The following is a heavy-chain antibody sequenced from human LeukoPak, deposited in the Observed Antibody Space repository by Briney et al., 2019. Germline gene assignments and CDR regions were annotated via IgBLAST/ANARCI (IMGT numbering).Heavy chain of an antibody. J-gene: IGHJ4*02. D-gene: IGHD6-13*01. CDR2: INHSGST. CDR3: ARGRGSSSWYSDY. V-gene: IGHV4-34*01. Sequence: SETLSLTCAVYGGSFSGYYWSWTRQPPGKGLEWIGEINHSGSTNYNPSLKSRVTISVDTSKNQFSLKLSSVTAADTAVYYCARGRGSSSWYSDYWGQGTLVTVSS. CDR1: GGSFSGYY.